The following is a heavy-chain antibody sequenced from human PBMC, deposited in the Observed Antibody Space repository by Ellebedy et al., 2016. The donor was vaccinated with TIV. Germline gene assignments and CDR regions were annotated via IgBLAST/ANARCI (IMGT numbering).Heavy chain of an antibody. CDR2: ISYDGSNK. V-gene: IGHV3-30-3*01. D-gene: IGHD3-16*01. CDR1: GFTFSSYA. J-gene: IGHJ4*02. Sequence: GESLKISXAASGFTFSSYAMHWVRQAPGKGLEWVAVISYDGSNKYYADSVKGRFTISRDNSKNTLYLQMNSLRAEDTAVYYCATLGTGGIIDYWGQGTLVTVSS. CDR3: ATLGTGGIIDY.